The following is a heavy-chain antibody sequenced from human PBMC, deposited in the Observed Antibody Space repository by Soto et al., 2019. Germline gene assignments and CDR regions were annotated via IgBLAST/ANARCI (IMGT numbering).Heavy chain of an antibody. CDR1: GYTFTSYY. D-gene: IGHD6-6*01. J-gene: IGHJ6*02. V-gene: IGHV1-46*01. CDR3: ARDLEPYSSSSPQRVYYYYGMDV. CDR2: INPSGGST. Sequence: ASVKVSCKASGYTFTSYYMHWVRQAPGQGLEWMGIINPSGGSTSYAQKFQGRVTMTRGTSTSTVYMELSSLRSEDTAVYYCARDLEPYSSSSPQRVYYYYGMDVWGQGTTVTVSS.